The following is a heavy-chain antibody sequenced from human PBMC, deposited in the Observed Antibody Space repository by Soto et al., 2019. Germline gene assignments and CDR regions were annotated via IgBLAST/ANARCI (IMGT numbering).Heavy chain of an antibody. CDR1: GFTFSSYA. J-gene: IGHJ6*03. CDR3: ARAAINYYYDDS. V-gene: IGHV3-23*01. Sequence: GGSLRLSCAASGFTFSSYAMSWVRQAPGKGLEWVSAISGSGGSTYYADSVKGRFTISRDNAKNTLYLEMNSLRVEDTAEYYFARAAINYYYDDSWGKGPTVTVSS. D-gene: IGHD6-25*01. CDR2: ISGSGGST.